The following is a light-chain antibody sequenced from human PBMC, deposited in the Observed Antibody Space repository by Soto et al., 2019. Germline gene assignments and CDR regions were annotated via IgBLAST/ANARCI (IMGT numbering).Light chain of an antibody. CDR3: QQSYITPYT. Sequence: DIQMTQSPSSLSASVGDTVTITCRASQSISVHLSWYQQKPGKVPKLLIYAASNLHSGVPSRFSGSGSETDFALTISSLQPEDFATYYCQQSYITPYTFGQGTRLEIK. CDR2: AAS. J-gene: IGKJ2*01. V-gene: IGKV1-39*01. CDR1: QSISVH.